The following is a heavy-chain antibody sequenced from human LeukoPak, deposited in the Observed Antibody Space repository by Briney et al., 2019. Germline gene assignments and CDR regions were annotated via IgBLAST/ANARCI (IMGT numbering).Heavy chain of an antibody. CDR1: GGSISSSSYY. Sequence: SETLSLTCTVTGGSISSSSYYWGWIRQPPGKGLEWIGSIYYSGSTYYSPSLKSRVTISVDTSKNQFSLNLSSVTAADTALYFCARVREFWVRDVNNRGTYYYYYMDVWGKGTTVTVSS. CDR2: IYYSGST. D-gene: IGHD3-10*01. CDR3: ARVREFWVRDVNNRGTYYYYYMDV. J-gene: IGHJ6*03. V-gene: IGHV4-39*07.